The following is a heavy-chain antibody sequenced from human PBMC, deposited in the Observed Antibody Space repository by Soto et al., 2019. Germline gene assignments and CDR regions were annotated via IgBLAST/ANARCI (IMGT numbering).Heavy chain of an antibody. Sequence: PSETLSLTCTVSGGSVSSGSYYWSWIRQPPGKGLEWIGYIYYSGSTNYNPSLKSRVTISVDTSKNQFSLKLSSVTAADTAVYYCARVGRQNPWFDPWGQGTLVTVSS. CDR2: IYYSGST. CDR1: GGSVSSGSYY. J-gene: IGHJ5*02. CDR3: ARVGRQNPWFDP. V-gene: IGHV4-61*01. D-gene: IGHD3-3*01.